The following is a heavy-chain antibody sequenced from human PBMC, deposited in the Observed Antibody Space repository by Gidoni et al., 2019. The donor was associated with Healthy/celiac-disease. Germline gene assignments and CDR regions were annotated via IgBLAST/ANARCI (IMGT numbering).Heavy chain of an antibody. CDR3: ARGTKAAAIDY. Sequence: QVQLQQWGAGLLKPSETLSLTCAVHGGSFSGYYWSWIRQPPGKGLEWIGEINHSGTTNYNPSLKSRVTISVDTSKNQFSLKLSSVTAADTAVYYCARGTKAAAIDYWGQGTLVTVSS. D-gene: IGHD6-13*01. J-gene: IGHJ4*02. V-gene: IGHV4-34*01. CDR1: GGSFSGYY. CDR2: INHSGTT.